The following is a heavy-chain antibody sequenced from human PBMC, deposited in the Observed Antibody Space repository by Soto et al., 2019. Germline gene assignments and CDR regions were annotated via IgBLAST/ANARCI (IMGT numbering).Heavy chain of an antibody. Sequence: ASVKVSCKASGYTFTSYGISWVRQAPGQGLEWMGWISAYNGNTNYAQKLQGRVTMTTDTSTSTAYMELRSLGSDDTAVYYCARDRPMAAWIRYYYYGMDVWGQGTTVTVSS. CDR2: ISAYNGNT. J-gene: IGHJ6*02. CDR3: ARDRPMAAWIRYYYYGMDV. CDR1: GYTFTSYG. V-gene: IGHV1-18*01. D-gene: IGHD5-18*01.